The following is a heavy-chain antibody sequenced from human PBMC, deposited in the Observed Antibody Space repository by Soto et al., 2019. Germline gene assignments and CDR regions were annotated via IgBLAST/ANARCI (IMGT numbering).Heavy chain of an antibody. D-gene: IGHD3-22*01. CDR2: IGGRATSA. J-gene: IGHJ4*02. Sequence: EVQLLESGGGLVQPVGSLRLSCAASGFTFSNYAMSWVRQAPGKGLEWVSGIGGRATSAYYADSVKGRFAISRDNSYTTLFLQLNSLRAEDTAVYYCAKSRYSDSSGDFYDFWGQGTLVSVSS. CDR3: AKSRYSDSSGDFYDF. CDR1: GFTFSNYA. V-gene: IGHV3-23*01.